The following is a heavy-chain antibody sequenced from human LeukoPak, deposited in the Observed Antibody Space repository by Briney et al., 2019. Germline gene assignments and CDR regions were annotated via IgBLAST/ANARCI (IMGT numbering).Heavy chain of an antibody. CDR2: IYYGGST. V-gene: IGHV4-59*01. CDR1: GGSMSSYY. D-gene: IGHD3-22*01. Sequence: SETLSLTCTVSGGSMSSYYWSWIRQPPGKGLEWIGYIYYGGSTNYSPSLKSRVTISVDTSKNQFSLKLSSVTAADTAVYYCARINYYDSSGYYYPDYWGQGTLVTVSS. CDR3: ARINYYDSSGYYYPDY. J-gene: IGHJ4*02.